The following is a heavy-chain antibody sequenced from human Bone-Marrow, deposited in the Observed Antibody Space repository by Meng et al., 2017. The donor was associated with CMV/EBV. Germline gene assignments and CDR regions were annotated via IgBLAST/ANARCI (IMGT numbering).Heavy chain of an antibody. V-gene: IGHV3-21*01. CDR3: AGGIVVPTN. D-gene: IGHD2-15*01. J-gene: IGHJ4*02. CDR2: ISSSSTYI. Sequence: GESLKISCAVSGFIFSSYSMNWVRQAPGKGPEWVSSISSSSTYISYADSVKGRFTISRDNTKNSLYLQMNSLRAEDTAVYYCAGGIVVPTNWGQGTLVTVSS. CDR1: GFIFSSYS.